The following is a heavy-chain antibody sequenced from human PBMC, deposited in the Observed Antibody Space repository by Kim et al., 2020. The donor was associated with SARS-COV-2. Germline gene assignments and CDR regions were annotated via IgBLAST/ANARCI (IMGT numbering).Heavy chain of an antibody. D-gene: IGHD6-13*01. CDR3: ANDLGIAAAGLPGFDY. V-gene: IGHV3-23*01. J-gene: IGHJ4*02. CDR1: GFTFSSYA. Sequence: GGSLRLSCAASGFTFSSYAMSWVRQAPGKGLEWVSAISSSGGSTYYADSVKGRFTISRDNTKNTLYLQMNSLRAEDTAVYYCANDLGIAAAGLPGFDYWGQGPLVSVSS. CDR2: ISSSGGST.